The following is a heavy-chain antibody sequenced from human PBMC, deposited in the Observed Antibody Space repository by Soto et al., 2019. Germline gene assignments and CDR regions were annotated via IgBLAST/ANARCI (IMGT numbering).Heavy chain of an antibody. Sequence: GGSLRLSCAASGFTFSDYYMSWIRQAPGKGLEWVSYISSSGSTIYYADSVKGRFTISRDNAKNSLYLQMNSLRAEDTAVYYCARDREWLRRAPGFLDYWGQGTLVTVSS. CDR2: ISSSGSTI. CDR1: GFTFSDYY. V-gene: IGHV3-11*01. J-gene: IGHJ4*02. CDR3: ARDREWLRRAPGFLDY. D-gene: IGHD5-12*01.